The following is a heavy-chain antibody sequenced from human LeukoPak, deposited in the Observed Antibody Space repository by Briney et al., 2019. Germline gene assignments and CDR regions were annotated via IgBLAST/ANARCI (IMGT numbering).Heavy chain of an antibody. CDR2: ISSSGSTI. CDR1: GFTFGSYE. J-gene: IGHJ4*02. D-gene: IGHD6-19*01. CDR3: ARAYSSGWFPGTFDY. Sequence: GGSLRLSCAASGFTFGSYEMNWVRQAPGKGLERVSYISSSGSTIYYADSVKGRFTISRDNAKNSLYLQMNSLRAEDTAVYYCARAYSSGWFPGTFDYWGQGTLVTVSS. V-gene: IGHV3-48*03.